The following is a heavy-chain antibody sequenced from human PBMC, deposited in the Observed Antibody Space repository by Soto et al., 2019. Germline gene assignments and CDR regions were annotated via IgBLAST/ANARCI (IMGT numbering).Heavy chain of an antibody. D-gene: IGHD2-15*01. Sequence: GASVKVSCKASGYTFSSFCINWVRQAPGQGLEWMGWISAYNGNTKYAQKLQGRVTTTTDTSTSTAYMELRSLRSDDTAVYYCARWWRDAFDIWGQGTMVTVSS. V-gene: IGHV1-18*01. CDR1: GYTFSSFC. CDR3: ARWWRDAFDI. J-gene: IGHJ3*02. CDR2: ISAYNGNT.